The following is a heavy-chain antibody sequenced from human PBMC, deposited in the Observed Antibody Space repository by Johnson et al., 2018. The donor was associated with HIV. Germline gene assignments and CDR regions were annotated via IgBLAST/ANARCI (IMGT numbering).Heavy chain of an antibody. CDR3: ARDRIQIWSYVGTFDT. J-gene: IGHJ3*02. CDR1: GFSFSNYA. D-gene: IGHD5-18*01. Sequence: QVQLVESGGGVVQPGRSLRLSCAASGFSFSNYAMDWVRQAPGKGLEWVAVVSSDGSNKNYADSVKGRFTISRDNSKNTLYLQMNSLRAEDTAVYFCARDRIQIWSYVGTFDTWGPGAPVTVSS. V-gene: IGHV3-30*03. CDR2: VSSDGSNK.